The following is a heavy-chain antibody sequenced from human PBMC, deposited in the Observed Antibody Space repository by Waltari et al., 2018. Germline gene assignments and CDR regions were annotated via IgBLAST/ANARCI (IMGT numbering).Heavy chain of an antibody. J-gene: IGHJ5*02. CDR3: ARGTRSFDP. CDR2: MNPNSGNT. CDR1: GYTFKNYD. D-gene: IGHD2-2*01. V-gene: IGHV1-8*01. Sequence: QMQLVQSEAEVTKPGASVKVSCKASGYTFKNYDLNWVRQAAGQGLEWMGWMNPNSGNTGYAQQFQGRVTMTRNTSITTAYMELTSLRSEDTAVYYCARGTRSFDPWGQGTLVTVSS.